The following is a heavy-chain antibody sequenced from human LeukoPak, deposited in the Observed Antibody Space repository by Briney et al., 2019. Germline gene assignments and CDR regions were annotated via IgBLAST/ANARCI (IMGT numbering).Heavy chain of an antibody. CDR1: GFTFSSYS. J-gene: IGHJ4*02. CDR2: ISSSSSYI. D-gene: IGHD3-22*01. Sequence: GGSLRLSCAASGFTFSSYSMNWVRQAPGKGLEWVSSISSSSSYIYYADSVKGRFTISRDNAKNSLYLQTNSLRAEDTAVYYCARDSDSSGYCDYWGQGALVTVSS. CDR3: ARDSDSSGYCDY. V-gene: IGHV3-21*01.